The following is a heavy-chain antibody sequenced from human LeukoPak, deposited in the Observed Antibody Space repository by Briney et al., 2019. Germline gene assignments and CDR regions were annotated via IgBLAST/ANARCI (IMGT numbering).Heavy chain of an antibody. V-gene: IGHV3-7*03. J-gene: IGHJ4*02. CDR2: IKQDGSEK. CDR3: ARGYFGY. Sequence: PGGSLRLSCTAPGFTFSSYWMSWVRQAPGKGLEWVANIKQDGSEKYYVDSVKGRFTISRDNAKNSLFLQMNSLRGEDTAVYYCARGYFGYWGQGTLVSVSS. CDR1: GFTFSSYW.